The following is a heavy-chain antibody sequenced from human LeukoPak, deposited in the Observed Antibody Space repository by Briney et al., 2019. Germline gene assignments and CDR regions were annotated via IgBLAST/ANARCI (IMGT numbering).Heavy chain of an antibody. CDR1: GFTFSSYG. CDR2: ISGSGGST. D-gene: IGHD2-15*01. V-gene: IGHV3-23*01. CDR3: AKESYEVGGLFDY. J-gene: IGHJ4*02. Sequence: GGTLRLSCAASGFTFSSYGMSWVRQAPGKGLEWVSAISGSGGSTYCADSVKGRFTISRDNSKNTLYLQMNSLRAEDTAVYYCAKESYEVGGLFDYWGQGTLVTVSS.